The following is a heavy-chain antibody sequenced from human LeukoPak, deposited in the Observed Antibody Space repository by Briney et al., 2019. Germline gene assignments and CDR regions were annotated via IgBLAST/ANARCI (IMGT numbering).Heavy chain of an antibody. V-gene: IGHV1-8*01. CDR1: GYTFTSYD. D-gene: IGHD6-13*01. J-gene: IGHJ4*02. CDR2: MNPNSGNT. Sequence: GASVKVSCKASGYTFTSYDINWVRQATGQGLEWMGWMNPNSGNTGYAQKFQGRVTMTRSTSVSTAYMELSSLRSEDTAVYYCARGSLGSSWYILDYWGQGTLVTVS. CDR3: ARGSLGSSWYILDY.